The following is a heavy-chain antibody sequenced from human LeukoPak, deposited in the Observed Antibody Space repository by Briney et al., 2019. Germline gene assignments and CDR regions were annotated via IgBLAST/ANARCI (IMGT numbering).Heavy chain of an antibody. J-gene: IGHJ5*02. CDR2: IYYSGST. D-gene: IGHD6-13*01. CDR3: ARDVGQQLDGATNWFDP. Sequence: SETLTLTCTVSGRPISSYYWSWLRQPPGKGLEWIGYIYYSGSTNYNPSLKSRVTISVDTSKNQFSLKLSSVTAADTAVYYCARDVGQQLDGATNWFDPWGQGTLVTVSS. V-gene: IGHV4-59*01. CDR1: GRPISSYY.